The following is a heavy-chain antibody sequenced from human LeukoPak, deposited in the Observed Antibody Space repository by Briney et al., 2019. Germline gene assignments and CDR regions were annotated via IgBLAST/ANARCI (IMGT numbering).Heavy chain of an antibody. D-gene: IGHD3-22*01. J-gene: IGHJ5*02. CDR2: IIPIFGIA. V-gene: IGHV1-69*04. CDR3: ARFTAITMIVADP. CDR1: GGTVSSYA. Sequence: SVKVSCKASGGTVSSYAISWVRQAPGQGLEWMGRIIPIFGIANYAQKFQGRVTITADKSTSTAYMELSSLRSEDAAVYYCARFTAITMIVADPWGQGTLVTVSS.